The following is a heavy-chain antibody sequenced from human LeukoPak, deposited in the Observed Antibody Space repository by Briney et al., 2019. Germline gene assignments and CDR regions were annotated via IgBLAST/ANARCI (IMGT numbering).Heavy chain of an antibody. D-gene: IGHD3-10*01. Sequence: GGSLRLSCAASGFTFSSYNMNWVRQAPGKGLEWVSAISSSDTYIYYADSVKGRFTISRDNAKNSLYLQMNSLRAEDTAVYYCARDRYRSMVRGTSTLFAFDIWGQGTMVTVSS. CDR1: GFTFSSYN. CDR3: ARDRYRSMVRGTSTLFAFDI. J-gene: IGHJ3*02. CDR2: ISSSDTYI. V-gene: IGHV3-21*04.